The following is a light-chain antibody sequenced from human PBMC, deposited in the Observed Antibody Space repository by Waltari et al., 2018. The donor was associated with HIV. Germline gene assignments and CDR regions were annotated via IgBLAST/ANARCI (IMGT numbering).Light chain of an antibody. V-gene: IGKV1-16*01. CDR3: QQYDSLPIT. J-gene: IGKJ5*01. Sequence: DIQMTPSPSSLSASVGGRVTISCRASQDISKYLAWFQQKPGKAPRSLVYAASSLQTGVPARFSGSGSGTDFTLTISSLQPEDFATYYCQQYDSLPITFGQGTRLDIK. CDR1: QDISKY. CDR2: AAS.